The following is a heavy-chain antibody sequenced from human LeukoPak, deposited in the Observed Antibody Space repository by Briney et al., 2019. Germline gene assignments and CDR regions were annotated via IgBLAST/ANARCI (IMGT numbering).Heavy chain of an antibody. D-gene: IGHD1-26*01. J-gene: IGHJ4*02. CDR1: GYTFSNYG. V-gene: IGHV1-18*01. CDR3: TRASMNSGSLLDY. CDR2: ISAYNGDT. Sequence: ASVKVSCKASGYTFSNYGITWVRQAPGQGLEWMGWISAYNGDTNYAQKLQGRVTMTTDTSTTTAYMELRSLRLDDTAVYYCTRASMNSGSLLDYWGQGTLVTVSS.